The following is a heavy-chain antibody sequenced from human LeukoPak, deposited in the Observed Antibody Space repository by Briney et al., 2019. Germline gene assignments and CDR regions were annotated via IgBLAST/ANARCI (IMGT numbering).Heavy chain of an antibody. CDR3: ARDLDYGDYAYYYYYYMDV. Sequence: SQTLSLTCTVSGDSISSGSYYWSWIRQPAGKGLEWIGRIYASGTTNYNPSLESRVTISVDTSKNQFSLNLMSVTAADTAVYYCARDLDYGDYAYYYYYYMDVWGKGTTVTVSS. CDR2: IYASGTT. D-gene: IGHD4-17*01. CDR1: GDSISSGSYY. V-gene: IGHV4-61*02. J-gene: IGHJ6*03.